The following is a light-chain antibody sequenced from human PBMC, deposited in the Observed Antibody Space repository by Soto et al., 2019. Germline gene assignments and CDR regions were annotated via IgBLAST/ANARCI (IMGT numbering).Light chain of an antibody. V-gene: IGKV1-39*01. Sequence: DIQMTQSPSSLSASVGDRVTISCRASESISDYLAWYQQKPGKAPKLLINTASSLRSGVTSRFSGSGSGTAFTLTIDSRQPADFATYFCQQTNTAPWALGQGTKVEIK. CDR1: ESISDY. CDR3: QQTNTAPWA. CDR2: TAS. J-gene: IGKJ1*01.